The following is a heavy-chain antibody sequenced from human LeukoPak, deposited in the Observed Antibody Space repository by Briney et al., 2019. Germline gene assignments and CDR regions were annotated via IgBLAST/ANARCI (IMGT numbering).Heavy chain of an antibody. CDR2: ISSSSSTI. CDR1: GFTFSSYS. D-gene: IGHD6-13*01. CDR3: ARVDLDSSPTGHYYYYMDV. J-gene: IGHJ6*03. Sequence: GGSLRLSCAASGFTFSSYSMNWVRQAPGKGLEWVSYISSSSSTIYYADSVKGRFTISRDNAKNSLYLQMNSLRAEDTAVYYCARVDLDSSPTGHYYYYMDVWGKGTTVTVSS. V-gene: IGHV3-48*01.